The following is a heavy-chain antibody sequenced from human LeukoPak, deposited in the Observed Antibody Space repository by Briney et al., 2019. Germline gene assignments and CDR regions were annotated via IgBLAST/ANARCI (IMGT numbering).Heavy chain of an antibody. CDR1: GFTFSYYW. D-gene: IGHD5-24*01. CDR3: ARASNPWLQLT. CDR2: IKQDGSER. Sequence: GGSLRLSCAAPGFTFSYYWMIWVRQAPGKGLEWVANIKQDGSERRYADSVRGRFTVSRDNAQTSLYLQMSSLRAEDTALYYCARASNPWLQLTWGQGTLVTVSS. V-gene: IGHV3-7*05. J-gene: IGHJ5*02.